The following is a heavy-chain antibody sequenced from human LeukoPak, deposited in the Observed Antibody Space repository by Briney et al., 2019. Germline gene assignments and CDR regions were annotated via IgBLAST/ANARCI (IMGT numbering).Heavy chain of an antibody. V-gene: IGHV4-34*01. CDR3: AREENDYVWGSYRYLDY. Sequence: SETLSLTCAVYGGSFSGYYWSWIRQPPGKGLEWIGEIYHSGSTNYNPSLKSRVTISVDKSKNQFSLKLSSVTAADTAVYYCAREENDYVWGSYRYLDYWGQGTLVTVSS. CDR1: GGSFSGYY. J-gene: IGHJ4*02. CDR2: IYHSGST. D-gene: IGHD3-16*02.